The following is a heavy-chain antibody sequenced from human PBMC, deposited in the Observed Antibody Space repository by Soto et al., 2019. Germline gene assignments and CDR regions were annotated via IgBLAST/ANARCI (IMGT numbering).Heavy chain of an antibody. J-gene: IGHJ3*02. CDR3: ASAVANTRNGLDI. Sequence: GGSLRLSCAASGFTVSSNYMSWVRQAPGKGLVWVSRISSDGSVVTYADSVKGRFTISRDNAKNTLYLQMNSLRAEDTAVYYCASAVANTRNGLDIWGQGTMVTVSS. CDR1: GFTVSSNY. V-gene: IGHV3-74*01. D-gene: IGHD5-12*01. CDR2: ISSDGSVV.